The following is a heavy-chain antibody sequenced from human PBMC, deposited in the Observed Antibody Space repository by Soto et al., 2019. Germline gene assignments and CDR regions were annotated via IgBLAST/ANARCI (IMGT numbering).Heavy chain of an antibody. Sequence: ASVKVSCKASGYTFTSYGISWVRQAPGQGLEWMGWISAYNGNTNYAQKLQGRVTLTPDTSTRTAYMELRSLRSHDPAVYYCARDTSRVLRGWAYHHNRMYAWGKGTTVTVSP. CDR1: GYTFTSYG. CDR2: ISAYNGNT. V-gene: IGHV1-18*01. J-gene: IGHJ6*01. D-gene: IGHD2-15*01. CDR3: ARDTSRVLRGWAYHHNRMYA.